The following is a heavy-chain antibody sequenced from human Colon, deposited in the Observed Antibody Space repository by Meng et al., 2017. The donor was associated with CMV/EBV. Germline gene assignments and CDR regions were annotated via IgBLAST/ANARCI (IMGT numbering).Heavy chain of an antibody. V-gene: IGHV3-30*02. CDR2: IRYDGSEQ. CDR1: GFAFGSYG. CDR3: IRNSFDY. D-gene: IGHD1-14*01. J-gene: IGHJ4*02. Sequence: GESLKIPRAASGFAFGSYGMHWVRHFPGKGLEWVTFIRYDGSEQFYAGSVQGRFTVSRDNSKNSMLLQMNSLRAEDSAVYYCIRNSFDYWGQGSLVTVSS.